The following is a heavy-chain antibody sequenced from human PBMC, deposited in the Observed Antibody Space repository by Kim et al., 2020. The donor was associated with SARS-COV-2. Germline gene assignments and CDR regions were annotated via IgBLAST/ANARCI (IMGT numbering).Heavy chain of an antibody. Sequence: YADSVKGRFTSSRDDSSNTLYLQMDSLRAEDTAIYYCAKDLIGGLPDYFDYWGQGTLVTVSS. D-gene: IGHD3-16*01. J-gene: IGHJ4*02. V-gene: IGHV3-23*01. CDR3: AKDLIGGLPDYFDY.